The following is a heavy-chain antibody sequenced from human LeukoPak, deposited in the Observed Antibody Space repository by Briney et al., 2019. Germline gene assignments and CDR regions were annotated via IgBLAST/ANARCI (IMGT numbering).Heavy chain of an antibody. J-gene: IGHJ5*02. Sequence: ASVKVSCKASGLTFTGHYIHWVRQAPGQGLEWMGWINPKSGGTNYAQKFQGRVTMTRDTSISTAYMELNRLTSDDPAVYYCAREGMIIGVAPGWFDPWGQGTLVTVSS. CDR2: INPKSGGT. CDR1: GLTFTGHY. D-gene: IGHD3-3*01. V-gene: IGHV1-2*02. CDR3: AREGMIIGVAPGWFDP.